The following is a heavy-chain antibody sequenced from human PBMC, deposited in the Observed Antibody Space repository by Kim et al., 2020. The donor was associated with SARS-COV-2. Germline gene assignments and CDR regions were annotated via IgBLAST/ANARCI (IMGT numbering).Heavy chain of an antibody. Sequence: SLKSRVTISVDTSKNQFSLKLSSVTAADTAVYYCARVSSHDSSGYYYPQDWGQGTLVTVSS. V-gene: IGHV4-31*02. J-gene: IGHJ4*02. CDR3: ARVSSHDSSGYYYPQD. D-gene: IGHD3-22*01.